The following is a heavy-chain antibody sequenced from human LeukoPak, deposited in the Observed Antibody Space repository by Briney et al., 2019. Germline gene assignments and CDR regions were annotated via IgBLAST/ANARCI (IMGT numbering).Heavy chain of an antibody. Sequence: SVKVSCKASGGTFSSYAISWVRQAPGQGLEWMGGIIPIFGTANYAQKFQGRVTITADESTSTAYMELSSLRSEDAAVYYCARGNPHCSSTSCYTKYFQHWGQGTLVTVSS. V-gene: IGHV1-69*13. CDR2: IIPIFGTA. J-gene: IGHJ1*01. CDR1: GGTFSSYA. D-gene: IGHD2-2*02. CDR3: ARGNPHCSSTSCYTKYFQH.